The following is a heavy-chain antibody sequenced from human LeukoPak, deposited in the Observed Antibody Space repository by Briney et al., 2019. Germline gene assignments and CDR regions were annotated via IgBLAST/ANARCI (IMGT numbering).Heavy chain of an antibody. CDR1: GGSVSTYY. D-gene: IGHD2/OR15-2a*01. V-gene: IGHV4-4*07. CDR2: IYNSGST. Sequence: SGTLSLTCTVSGGSVSTYYWNWIRQPAGRGLEWIGRIYNSGSTDYNPSLESRVTISVDRSKNQFSLKLTSVTAADTAVYYCANSISMDFEYWGQGTLVTVSS. CDR3: ANSISMDFEY. J-gene: IGHJ4*02.